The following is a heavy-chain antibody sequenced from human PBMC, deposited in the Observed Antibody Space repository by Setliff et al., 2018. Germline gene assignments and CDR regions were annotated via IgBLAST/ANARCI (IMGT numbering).Heavy chain of an antibody. CDR2: IRYDGSNK. V-gene: IGHV3-30*02. Sequence: GGSLRLSCAASGFTFSSYGMHWVRQAPGKGLEWVAFIRYDGSNKYYADSVKGRFTISRDNSKNTLYLQMNSLRAEDTAVYYCAKDRGSAEPYYFDYWGQGTLVT. CDR3: AKDRGSAEPYYFDY. D-gene: IGHD2-15*01. J-gene: IGHJ4*02. CDR1: GFTFSSYG.